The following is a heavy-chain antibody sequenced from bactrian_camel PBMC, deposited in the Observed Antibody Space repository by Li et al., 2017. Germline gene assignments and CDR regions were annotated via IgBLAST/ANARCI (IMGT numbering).Heavy chain of an antibody. Sequence: HVQLVESGGDSVQAGGPLRLSCEYSGSLYSRFCMGWYRQVEGKEDEELATIDGSGNTIYASSVKGRFTISRDNANNTVYLQMNDLKTEDTAMYYCAASSGGHCHIFVETWYNYWGQGTQVTVS. J-gene: IGHJ4*01. CDR2: IDGSGNT. CDR3: AASSGGHCHIFVETWYNY. CDR1: GSLYSRFC. V-gene: IGHV3S53*01. D-gene: IGHD2*01.